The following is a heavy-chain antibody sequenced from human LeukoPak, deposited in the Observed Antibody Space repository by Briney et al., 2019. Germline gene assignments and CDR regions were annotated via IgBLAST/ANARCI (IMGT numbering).Heavy chain of an antibody. V-gene: IGHV3-53*01. J-gene: IGHJ4*02. D-gene: IGHD1-26*01. CDR2: IYSGGST. CDR3: ARGISGSYDY. Sequence: GSLRLSCAASGFIVSSNYMSWVRQAPGKGLEWVSLIYSGGSTYYADSVKGRFTISGDNSQNTLDLQMNSLRAEDTAVYYCARGISGSYDYWGQRTLATVAS. CDR1: GFIVSSNY.